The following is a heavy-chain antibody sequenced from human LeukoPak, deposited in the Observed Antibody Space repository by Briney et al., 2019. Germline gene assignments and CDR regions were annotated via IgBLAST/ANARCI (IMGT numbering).Heavy chain of an antibody. Sequence: GGSLRLSCAASGFTFSGHAIHWVRQAPGKGLEWVALISYDGRNKFYADSVKGRFTISRDNSKNTLYLQMNSLRAEDTAVYYCAKVGALGYCSSTSCPGDWFDPWGQGTLVTVSS. V-gene: IGHV3-30*04. D-gene: IGHD2-2*01. CDR1: GFTFSGHA. CDR3: AKVGALGYCSSTSCPGDWFDP. CDR2: ISYDGRNK. J-gene: IGHJ5*02.